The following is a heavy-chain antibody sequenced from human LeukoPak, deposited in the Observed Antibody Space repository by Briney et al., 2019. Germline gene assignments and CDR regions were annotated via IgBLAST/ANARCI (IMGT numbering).Heavy chain of an antibody. CDR1: GYTFTHYA. D-gene: IGHD4-11*01. V-gene: IGHV1-3*01. CDR2: TNVANDYT. Sequence: ASVKVSCKASGYTFTHYAVHWVRQAPGQRLEWMGWTNVANDYTESSQKFQDRFTITSDPSATTVYMELSSLRSEDTAVYYCARDDFSTYAGLNYFDYWGQASLVTVSS. CDR3: ARDDFSTYAGLNYFDY. J-gene: IGHJ4*02.